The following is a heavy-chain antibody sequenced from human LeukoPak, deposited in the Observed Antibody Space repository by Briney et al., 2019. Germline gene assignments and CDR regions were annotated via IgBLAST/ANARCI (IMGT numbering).Heavy chain of an antibody. CDR1: GFTFSSYW. J-gene: IGHJ4*02. Sequence: HSGGSLRLSCAASGFTFSSYWMSWVRQAPGKGLEWVANIKQDGSEKYYVDSVKGRFTISRDNAKNSLYLQMNSLRAEDTAVYYCARDPPDFWSGYYTGPEPAYWGQGTLVTVSS. D-gene: IGHD3-3*01. CDR2: IKQDGSEK. V-gene: IGHV3-7*01. CDR3: ARDPPDFWSGYYTGPEPAY.